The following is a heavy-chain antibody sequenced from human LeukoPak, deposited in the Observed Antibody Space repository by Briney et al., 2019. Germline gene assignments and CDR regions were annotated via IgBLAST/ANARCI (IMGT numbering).Heavy chain of an antibody. Sequence: GGSLRLSCAASGFTVSSNYMSWVRQAPGKGLEWVSVIYSGGSTYYADSVKGRFTISRDNSKNTLYLQMNSLRAEDTAVYYCARGYSSSSWSLDYWGQGTLVTVSS. V-gene: IGHV3-53*01. CDR3: ARGYSSSSWSLDY. D-gene: IGHD6-6*01. CDR2: IYSGGST. CDR1: GFTVSSNY. J-gene: IGHJ4*02.